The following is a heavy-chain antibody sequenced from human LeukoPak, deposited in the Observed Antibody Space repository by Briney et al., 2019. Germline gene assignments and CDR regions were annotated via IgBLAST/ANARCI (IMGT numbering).Heavy chain of an antibody. Sequence: PSGTLSLTCAVSGGSINSSNWWSWVRQPPGKGLEWIGEIFHSATTNYNPSLKSRVTISVDKSKNHFSLKLSSVTAADTAVYYCARVSTAFDAFDIWGQGTMVTVSS. J-gene: IGHJ3*02. CDR2: IFHSATT. D-gene: IGHD5-18*01. CDR1: GGSINSSNW. V-gene: IGHV4-4*02. CDR3: ARVSTAFDAFDI.